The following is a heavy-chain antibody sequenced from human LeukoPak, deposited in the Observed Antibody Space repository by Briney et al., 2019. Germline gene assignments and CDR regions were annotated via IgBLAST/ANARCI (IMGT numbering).Heavy chain of an antibody. V-gene: IGHV3-48*03. CDR1: GYTFSSYE. CDR2: ISSSGSTV. Sequence: QPGGSLRLSCAASGYTFSSYEMNWVRQALGKGLEWVSYISSSGSTVYYADSVKGRFTISRDNAKNSLYLQMNSLRAEDTAVYYCASHPEPGYCSSTSCHESYFDYWGQGTLVTVSS. J-gene: IGHJ4*02. D-gene: IGHD2-2*01. CDR3: ASHPEPGYCSSTSCHESYFDY.